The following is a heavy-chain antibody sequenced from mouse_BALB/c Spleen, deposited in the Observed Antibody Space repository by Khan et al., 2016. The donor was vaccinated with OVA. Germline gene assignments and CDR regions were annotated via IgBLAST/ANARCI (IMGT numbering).Heavy chain of an antibody. CDR3: ARRRIYDGYYGGAMDY. Sequence: EVQLLETGGGLVQPGGSRKLSCAASGFTFSNFGIHWVRQAPEKGLEWVAYISSGSSTIYYADTVKGRFTISRDNPKNTLFLQMTSLRSEDTARDYCARRRIYDGYYGGAMDYWGQGTSVTVSS. CDR2: ISSGSSTI. V-gene: IGHV5-17*02. J-gene: IGHJ4*01. D-gene: IGHD2-3*01. CDR1: GFTFSNFG.